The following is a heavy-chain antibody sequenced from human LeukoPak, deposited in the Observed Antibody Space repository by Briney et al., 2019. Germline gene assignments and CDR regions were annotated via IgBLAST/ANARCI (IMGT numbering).Heavy chain of an antibody. D-gene: IGHD2-21*01. J-gene: IGHJ4*02. CDR3: ARLEIAAIGGYFDY. CDR1: GGSISSNHW. CDR2: IYHSGGT. V-gene: IGHV4-4*02. Sequence: SETLSLTCAVSGGSISSNHWWIWVRQPPGKGLEWIGEIYHSGGTTYNPSLKSRITISVDKSKNQFSLKMTSVTVADTAVYYCARLEIAAIGGYFDYWGQGILVTVSS.